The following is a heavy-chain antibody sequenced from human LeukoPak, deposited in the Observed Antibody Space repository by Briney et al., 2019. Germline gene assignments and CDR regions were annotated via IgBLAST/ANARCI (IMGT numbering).Heavy chain of an antibody. J-gene: IGHJ4*02. CDR3: ATEGSYCSGGSCYSRFDY. D-gene: IGHD2-15*01. V-gene: IGHV1-46*01. Sequence: GASVKVSCKAFGYTFTSYYMHWVRQAPGQGLEWMGIINPSGGGTSYAQKFQGRVTMTRDMSTSTVYMELSSLRSEDTAVYYCATEGSYCSGGSCYSRFDYWGQGTLVTVSS. CDR1: GYTFTSYY. CDR2: INPSGGGT.